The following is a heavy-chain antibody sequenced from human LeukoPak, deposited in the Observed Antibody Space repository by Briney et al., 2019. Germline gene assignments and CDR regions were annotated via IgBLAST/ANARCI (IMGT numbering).Heavy chain of an antibody. V-gene: IGHV3-49*04. J-gene: IGHJ4*02. CDR1: GFTFGDSV. CDR3: VRDDFDYNDPKPDY. CDR2: IRSKAYGGTT. D-gene: IGHD4-11*01. Sequence: GGSLRLSCTASGFTFGDSVMSWVRQAPGKGLEWVGFIRSKAYGGTTEFAASVKGRFTISRDDSKNIAYLQMNSLKTEDTAVYYCVRDDFDYNDPKPDYWGQGTLVTVSS.